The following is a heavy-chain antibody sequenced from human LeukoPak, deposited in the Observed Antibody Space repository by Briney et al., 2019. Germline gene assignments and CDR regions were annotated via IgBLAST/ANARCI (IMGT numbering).Heavy chain of an antibody. J-gene: IGHJ4*02. CDR2: IIPIFGTA. V-gene: IGHV1-69*13. CDR3: ARYPVSYSSSWHYYFDY. CDR1: GGTFSSYA. D-gene: IGHD6-13*01. Sequence: SVKVSCKASGGTFSSYAISWVRQAPGQGLEWMGGIIPIFGTANYAQKFQGRVTITADESTSTAYMELRSLRSDDTAVYYCARYPVSYSSSWHYYFDYWGQGTLVSVSS.